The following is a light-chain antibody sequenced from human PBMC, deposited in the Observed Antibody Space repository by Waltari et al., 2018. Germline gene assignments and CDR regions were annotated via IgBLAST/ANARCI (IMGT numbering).Light chain of an antibody. CDR3: QQYTNWPLT. Sequence: EIVLTQSPATLSVSPGERATLYCWASQSIRSTLAWYQQKPGQAPRLLIYDASTRATGIPVRFSGSGSGTYFTLTISSLQSEDFAVYYCQQYTNWPLTFGGGTKVEI. CDR1: QSIRST. J-gene: IGKJ4*01. V-gene: IGKV3D-15*01. CDR2: DAS.